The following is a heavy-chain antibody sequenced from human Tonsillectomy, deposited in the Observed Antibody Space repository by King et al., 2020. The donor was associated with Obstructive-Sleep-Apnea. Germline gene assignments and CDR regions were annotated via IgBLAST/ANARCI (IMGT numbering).Heavy chain of an antibody. D-gene: IGHD1-26*01. J-gene: IGHJ6*02. CDR3: ARVNPRKVVGATRYGMDV. Sequence: QLVQSGAEVKKPGSSVKVSCKASGVTFSSYAISWDRQAPGQWLEWLGGIIPIFGKANYEQKFQGRVTLTADESTSTVYMELSSLRSRDTAVYYCARVNPRKVVGATRYGMDVWGQGTTVTVSS. V-gene: IGHV1-69*01. CDR1: GVTFSSYA. CDR2: IIPIFGKA.